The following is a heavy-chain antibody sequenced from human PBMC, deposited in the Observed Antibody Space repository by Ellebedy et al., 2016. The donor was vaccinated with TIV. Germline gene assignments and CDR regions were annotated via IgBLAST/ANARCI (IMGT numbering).Heavy chain of an antibody. J-gene: IGHJ4*02. V-gene: IGHV3-23*01. CDR2: ISGSGGAT. CDR3: AKSPYSDY. Sequence: GESLKISCAASGFTVSSNYMSWVRQAPGKGLEWVSTISGSGGATYYADSVKGRFTISRDNSKNTLYLQMNSLRAEDTAVYYCAKSPYSDYWGQGTLVTVSS. CDR1: GFTVSSNY.